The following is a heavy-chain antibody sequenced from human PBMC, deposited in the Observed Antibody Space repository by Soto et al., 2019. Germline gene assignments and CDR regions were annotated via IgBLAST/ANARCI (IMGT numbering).Heavy chain of an antibody. CDR3: ARVRITMVPALQH. D-gene: IGHD3-10*01. Sequence: SSVKISCKASGYTFTGYYMHWVRQAPGQGLEWMGWINPNSGGTNYAQKFQGRVTMTRDTSISTAYMELSRLRSDDTAVYYCARVRITMVPALQHWGQGTLVTFSS. J-gene: IGHJ1*01. V-gene: IGHV1-2*02. CDR2: INPNSGGT. CDR1: GYTFTGYY.